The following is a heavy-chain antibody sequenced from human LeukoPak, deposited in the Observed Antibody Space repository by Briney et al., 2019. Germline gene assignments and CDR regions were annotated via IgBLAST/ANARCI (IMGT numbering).Heavy chain of an antibody. CDR2: INWNGGST. Sequence: GGSLRLSCAASGFTFDDYGMSWVCQAPGKGLEWVSGINWNGGSTGYADSVKGRFTISRDNSKNTLYLQMNSLRAEDTAVYYCAKDRVVYNWNYAYYFDDWGQGTLVTVFS. CDR3: AKDRVVYNWNYAYYFDD. J-gene: IGHJ4*02. V-gene: IGHV3-20*04. CDR1: GFTFDDYG. D-gene: IGHD1-7*01.